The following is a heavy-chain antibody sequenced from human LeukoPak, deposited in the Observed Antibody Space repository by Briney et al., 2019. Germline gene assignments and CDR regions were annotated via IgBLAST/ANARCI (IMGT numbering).Heavy chain of an antibody. D-gene: IGHD2-2*01. CDR1: GGSISSSTNY. CDR3: ARHEVPNYFDY. CDR2: IYYSVRI. Sequence: PSETLSLTCTVSGGSISSSTNYWGWIRQPPGKGLEWIASIYYSVRIFYNPSLKSRVTISVDTSNNQFSLKLSSVTAADSAVYYCARHEVPNYFDYWGQGMLVTVSS. V-gene: IGHV4-39*01. J-gene: IGHJ4*02.